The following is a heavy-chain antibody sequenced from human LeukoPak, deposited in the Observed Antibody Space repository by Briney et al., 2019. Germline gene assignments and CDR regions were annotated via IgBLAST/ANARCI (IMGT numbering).Heavy chain of an antibody. CDR2: IIPIFGTA. Sequence: ASVKVSCKASGGTFSSYAISWVRQAPGQGLEWMGGIIPIFGTANYAQKFQGRVTITTDESTSTAYMELSSLRSEDTAVYYCASTLGDYGGNSDYWGQGTLVTVSS. J-gene: IGHJ4*02. D-gene: IGHD4-23*01. CDR1: GGTFSSYA. V-gene: IGHV1-69*05. CDR3: ASTLGDYGGNSDY.